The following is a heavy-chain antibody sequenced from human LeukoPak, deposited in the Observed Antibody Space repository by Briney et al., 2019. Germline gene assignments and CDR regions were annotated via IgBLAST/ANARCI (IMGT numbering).Heavy chain of an antibody. V-gene: IGHV4-34*01. D-gene: IGHD2-15*01. Sequence: SETLSLTCAVYGGSFSGYYWSWIRRPPGKGLEWIGEINHSGSTNYNPSLKSRVTISVDTSKNQFSLKLSSVTAADTAVYYCARDSRNTVVTPRVDYWGQGTLVTVSS. CDR3: ARDSRNTVVTPRVDY. J-gene: IGHJ4*02. CDR2: INHSGST. CDR1: GGSFSGYY.